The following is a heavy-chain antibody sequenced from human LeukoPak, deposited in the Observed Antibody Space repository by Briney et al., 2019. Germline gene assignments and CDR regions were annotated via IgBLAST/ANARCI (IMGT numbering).Heavy chain of an antibody. Sequence: SGGSLRLSCAASGFTFSSYEMSWVRQAPGKGLEWVSYISSSGSTIYYADSVKGRFTISRDNAKNSLYLQMNSLRAEDTAVYYCSSSSYDAFDIWGQGTMVTVSS. V-gene: IGHV3-48*03. CDR2: ISSSGSTI. D-gene: IGHD6-13*01. CDR1: GFTFSSYE. CDR3: SSSSYDAFDI. J-gene: IGHJ3*02.